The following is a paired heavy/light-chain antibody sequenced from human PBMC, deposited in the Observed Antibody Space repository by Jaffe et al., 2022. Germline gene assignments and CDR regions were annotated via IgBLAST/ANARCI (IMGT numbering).Light chain of an antibody. V-gene: IGKV1-12*01. CDR2: SAS. J-gene: IGKJ4*01. Sequence: DIQMTQSPSSVSASVGDRVTITCRASQDISNWLAWYQQKPGKAPHFLIYSASTLQSGVPSRISGSGSGTDFTLTISSLQPEDVATYYCQQAYSFPLTFGGGTKVEIK. CDR1: QDISNW. CDR3: QQAYSFPLT.
Heavy chain of an antibody. D-gene: IGHD6-13*01. J-gene: IGHJ3*01. Sequence: EVQMVQSGAEVKKPGATVKISCRVSGYTFIYYNLHWVQQVPGKGLEWMGLVDPEDGETKYAEKLQGRVTMTADTSMGIGYMELRSLRPEDTAVYYCATARIAAAGVSAFDLWGQGTMVIVSS. CDR3: ATARIAAAGVSAFDL. CDR1: GYTFIYYN. V-gene: IGHV1-69-2*01. CDR2: VDPEDGET.